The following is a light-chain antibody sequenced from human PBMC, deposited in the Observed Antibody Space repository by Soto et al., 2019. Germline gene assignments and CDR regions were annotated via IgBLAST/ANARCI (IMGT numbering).Light chain of an antibody. CDR3: QQYDETPLT. CDR1: QSVLYSPNNRDY. V-gene: IGKV4-1*01. Sequence: DIVMTQSPDSLAVSLGESATINCKSSQSVLYSPNNRDYLAWYQQKPGQPPKLLITWASTRESGVPDRFSGSGSGTDFTLTINGLQAEDVAIYYCQQYDETPLTFGGGTKVDIK. CDR2: WAS. J-gene: IGKJ4*01.